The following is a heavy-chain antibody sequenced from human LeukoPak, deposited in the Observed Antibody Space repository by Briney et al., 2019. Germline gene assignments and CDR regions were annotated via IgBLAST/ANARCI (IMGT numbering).Heavy chain of an antibody. CDR2: ITSSFSII. Sequence: GGSLRLSCGTSVFTFSDCYMSWMRRAPGKGLEWISYITSSFSIICYTGAVKGRFPISRDNTKNSVYLQMNSLRAEDTAVYYCARAGDFYGSGGTKNDYWGQGTLVTV. V-gene: IGHV3-11*04. J-gene: IGHJ4*02. CDR1: VFTFSDCY. D-gene: IGHD3-10*01. CDR3: ARAGDFYGSGGTKNDY.